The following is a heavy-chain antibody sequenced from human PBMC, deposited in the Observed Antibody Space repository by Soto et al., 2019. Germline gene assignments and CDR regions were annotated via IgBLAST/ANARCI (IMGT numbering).Heavy chain of an antibody. Sequence: PSETLSLTCTVSGGSLTSYYWTWIRQPPGKGLEWIGCVYYSGTTYYNPSLKSRISMSADMPNNQFSLRLTSVTPADTAVYFCERMPAMGGVFSNWFDPWGQGTQVTVSS. J-gene: IGHJ5*02. D-gene: IGHD2-15*01. V-gene: IGHV4-59*01. CDR3: ERMPAMGGVFSNWFDP. CDR1: GGSLTSYY. CDR2: VYYSGTT.